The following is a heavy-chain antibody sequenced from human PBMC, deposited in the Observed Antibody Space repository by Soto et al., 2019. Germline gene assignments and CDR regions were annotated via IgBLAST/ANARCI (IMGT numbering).Heavy chain of an antibody. Sequence: PGGSLRLSCAASGFTFSSYSMNWVRQAPGKGLEWVSCIYTDGGGTTYADSVKGRFTVSRDNAKSTLYLQMNSLRAEDTAVYYCATLNSFGSDYWGRGTLVTVSS. D-gene: IGHD5-18*01. CDR2: IYTDGGGT. V-gene: IGHV3-74*01. CDR3: ATLNSFGSDY. J-gene: IGHJ4*02. CDR1: GFTFSSYS.